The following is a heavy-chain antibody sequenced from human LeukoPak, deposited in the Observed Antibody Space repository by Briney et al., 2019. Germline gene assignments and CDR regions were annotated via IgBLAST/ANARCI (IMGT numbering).Heavy chain of an antibody. CDR1: GYTFTNYA. V-gene: IGHV7-4-1*02. J-gene: IGHJ3*01. D-gene: IGHD6-13*01. CDR2: INTKTGNP. CDR3: AREMAAAAYDVFDV. Sequence: GASVKVSCKASGYTFTNYAINWVRQAPGQGPEWMGWINTKTGNPTYAQGFTGPIVFSLDTSVSTTYLQISDLKAEDTAVYYCAREMAAAAYDVFDVWGQGTMVTVA.